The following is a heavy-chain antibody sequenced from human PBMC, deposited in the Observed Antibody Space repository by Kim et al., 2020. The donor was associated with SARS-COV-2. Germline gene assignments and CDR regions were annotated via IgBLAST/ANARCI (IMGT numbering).Heavy chain of an antibody. CDR3: AKGPLWFGELIGLFDP. Sequence: GGSLRLSCAASGFTFSSYGMHWVRKAPGKGLEWVAVISYDGSNKYYADSVKGRFTISRDNSKNTLYLQMNSLRAEDTAVYYCAKGPLWFGELIGLFDPWGQGALVTVSS. D-gene: IGHD3-10*01. CDR2: ISYDGSNK. V-gene: IGHV3-30*18. CDR1: GFTFSSYG. J-gene: IGHJ5*02.